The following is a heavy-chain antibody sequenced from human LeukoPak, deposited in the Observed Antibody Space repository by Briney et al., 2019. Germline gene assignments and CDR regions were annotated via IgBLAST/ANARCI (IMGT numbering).Heavy chain of an antibody. D-gene: IGHD3-22*01. V-gene: IGHV1-18*01. CDR3: ARTGNYYDSSGYYYVY. J-gene: IGHJ4*02. Sequence: ASVKVSCKASGYTVTSYGISWVRQAPGQGLEWMGWISAYNGNTNYAQKLQGRVTMTTDTSTSTAYMELRSLRSDDTAVYYCARTGNYYDSSGYYYVYWGQGTLVTVSS. CDR2: ISAYNGNT. CDR1: GYTVTSYG.